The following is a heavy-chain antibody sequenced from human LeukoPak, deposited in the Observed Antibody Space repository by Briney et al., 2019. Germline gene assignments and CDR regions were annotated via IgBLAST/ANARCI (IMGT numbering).Heavy chain of an antibody. CDR2: ISSSSTI. V-gene: IGHV3-48*04. J-gene: IGHJ4*02. D-gene: IGHD2-2*01. Sequence: GGSLRLSCAASGFTFSSYSMNWARPAPGKGLEWVSYISSSSTIYYADSVKGRFTISRDNAKNSLYLQVNSLRAEDTAVYYCARDRYQLRWGQGTLVTVSS. CDR3: ARDRYQLR. CDR1: GFTFSSYS.